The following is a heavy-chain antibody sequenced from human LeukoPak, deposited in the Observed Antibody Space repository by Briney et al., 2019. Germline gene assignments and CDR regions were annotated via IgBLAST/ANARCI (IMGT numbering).Heavy chain of an antibody. CDR1: GYTLDTSS. V-gene: IGHV1-18*01. CDR3: TRVRIGNNWWGPFDI. J-gene: IGHJ3*02. CDR2: ISPQSGNT. D-gene: IGHD1-1*01. Sequence: ASVKVSCKAFGYTLDTSSITWVRQAPGQRLEWMGWISPQSGNTQYAQGVQGRVTMTTDTSRSTAYMELRSLRPDDTAVYYCTRVRIGNNWWGPFDIWGKGTRV.